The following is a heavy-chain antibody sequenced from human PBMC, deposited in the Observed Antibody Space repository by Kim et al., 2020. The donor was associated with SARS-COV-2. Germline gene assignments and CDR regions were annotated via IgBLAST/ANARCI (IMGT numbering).Heavy chain of an antibody. CDR3: ARHADILTGNDAFDI. Sequence: PPIKGRVPISVDTSKNQFSLKLSYVTAADTAVYYCARHADILTGNDAFDIWGQGTMVTVSS. V-gene: IGHV4-59*08. J-gene: IGHJ3*02. D-gene: IGHD3-9*01.